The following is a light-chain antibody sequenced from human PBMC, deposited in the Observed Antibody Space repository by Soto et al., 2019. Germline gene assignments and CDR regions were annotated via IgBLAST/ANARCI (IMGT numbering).Light chain of an antibody. V-gene: IGKV3D-11*02. CDR2: GAS. CDR3: QQRSNWHSIT. J-gene: IGKJ5*01. Sequence: EIVLTQSPYTLSLSPGERATLSCRASQSVISNLAWYQHKPGQAPRLLIYGASIRATGIPARFSGSGSGTDFTLTISSLQHEDFATYYCQQRSNWHSITFGQGTRLEIK. CDR1: QSVISN.